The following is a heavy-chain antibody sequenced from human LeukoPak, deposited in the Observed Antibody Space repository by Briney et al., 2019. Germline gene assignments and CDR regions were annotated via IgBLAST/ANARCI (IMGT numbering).Heavy chain of an antibody. CDR2: INHSGST. J-gene: IGHJ4*02. CDR3: ARGRGSSWYW. D-gene: IGHD6-13*01. V-gene: IGHV4-34*01. CDR1: GGSFSGYY. Sequence: SETLSLTCAVYGGSFSGYYWSWIRQPPGKGLEWIGEINHSGSTNYNPSLKSRVTISVDTSKNRFSLKLSSVTAADTAVYYCARGRGSSWYWWGQGTLVTVSS.